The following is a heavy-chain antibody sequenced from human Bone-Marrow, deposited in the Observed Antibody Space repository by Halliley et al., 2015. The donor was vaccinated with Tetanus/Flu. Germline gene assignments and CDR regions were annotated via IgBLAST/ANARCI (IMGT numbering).Heavy chain of an antibody. Sequence: LEWMGWISTYNGNINYEQKLQGRVTMTADTSTSTAYMELRSLRSDGTAVYYCVRDSLREYEYWGQGTLVTVSS. CDR3: VRDSLREYEY. V-gene: IGHV1-18*01. D-gene: IGHD3-10*01. J-gene: IGHJ4*02. CDR2: ISTYNGNI.